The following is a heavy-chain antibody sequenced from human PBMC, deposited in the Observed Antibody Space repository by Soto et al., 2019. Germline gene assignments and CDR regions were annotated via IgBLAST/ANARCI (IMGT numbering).Heavy chain of an antibody. D-gene: IGHD6-6*01. Sequence: PGESLKISCKGSGYSFTSYWIGWVRQMPGKGLEWMGIIYPGDSDTRYSPSFQGQVTISADKSISTAYLQWSSLKASDTAMYYCATGIFEYSSFHGFDPWGQGTLVTVSS. J-gene: IGHJ5*02. V-gene: IGHV5-51*01. CDR3: ATGIFEYSSFHGFDP. CDR2: IYPGDSDT. CDR1: GYSFTSYW.